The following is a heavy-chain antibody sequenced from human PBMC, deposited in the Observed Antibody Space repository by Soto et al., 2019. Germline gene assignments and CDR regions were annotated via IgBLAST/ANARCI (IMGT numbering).Heavy chain of an antibody. Sequence: EVQLVESGGGLIQPGGSLRLSCTASGFTVSRNYMTWVRQAPGKGLEWVSIIYSGGNTYYADSGKGRLTISRDNSKNTMYLQMNILRAEDTAVYYCARGASGVVATTPVGFGSWGQGTLVTVSS. D-gene: IGHD1-26*01. J-gene: IGHJ4*02. CDR3: ARGASGVVATTPVGFGS. CDR1: GFTVSRNY. V-gene: IGHV3-53*01. CDR2: IYSGGNT.